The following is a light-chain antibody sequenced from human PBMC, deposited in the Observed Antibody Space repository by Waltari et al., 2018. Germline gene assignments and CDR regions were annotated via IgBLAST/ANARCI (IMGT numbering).Light chain of an antibody. V-gene: IGKV3-20*01. Sequence: IVLTQSPGTRSLSPGERATLSCRASQSVSSSYLSWYQPKFGPAPRLLIYDASSRATGIPDRFIFSVSGTYFTLTICRLEPEDFAVYYCQQYGSSLSITFHHYTRLEIK. CDR2: DAS. CDR1: QSVSSSY. CDR3: QQYGSSLSIT. J-gene: IGKJ5*01.